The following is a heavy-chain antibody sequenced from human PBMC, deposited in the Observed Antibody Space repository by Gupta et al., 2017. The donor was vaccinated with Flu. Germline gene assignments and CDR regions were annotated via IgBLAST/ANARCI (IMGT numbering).Heavy chain of an antibody. Sequence: QVQLVQSGAEVKKPGSSVKVSCKASGGNLSSYAFSWVRQAPGQGLEWMGGIIPIFGTANYAQKFQGRVTITADESTSTAYMELSSLRSEDTAVYYCARDTVVVPAAPWFDPWGQGTLVTVSS. CDR2: IIPIFGTA. V-gene: IGHV1-69*01. J-gene: IGHJ5*02. D-gene: IGHD2-2*01. CDR3: ARDTVVVPAAPWFDP. CDR1: GGNLSSYA.